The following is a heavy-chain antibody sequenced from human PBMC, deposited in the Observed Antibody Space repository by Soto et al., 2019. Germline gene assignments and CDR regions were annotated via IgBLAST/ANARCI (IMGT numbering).Heavy chain of an antibody. Sequence: ASVKVSCKASGYTFTGYYMHWVRQAPGQGLEWMGWINPNSGGTNYAQKFQGWVTMTRDTSISTAYMELSRLRSDDTAVYYCARSPIYGSGYLIGYYFDYWGQGTLVTVSS. CDR3: ARSPIYGSGYLIGYYFDY. CDR2: INPNSGGT. CDR1: GYTFTGYY. D-gene: IGHD3-10*01. J-gene: IGHJ4*02. V-gene: IGHV1-2*04.